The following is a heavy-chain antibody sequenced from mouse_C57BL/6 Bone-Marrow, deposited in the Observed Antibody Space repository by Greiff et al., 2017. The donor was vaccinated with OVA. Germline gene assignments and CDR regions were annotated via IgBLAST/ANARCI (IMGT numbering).Heavy chain of an antibody. D-gene: IGHD3-2*02. CDR2: IYPRSGTT. V-gene: IGHV1-81*01. Sequence: VQLQQSGAELARPGASVKLSCKASGYTFTSYGISWVKQRTGQGLEWIGEIYPRSGTTYYNEKFKGKATLTADKSSSTAYMELRSLTSEDSAVYFCARTPGYLYYYAMDYWGQGTSVTVSS. CDR1: GYTFTSYG. J-gene: IGHJ4*01. CDR3: ARTPGYLYYYAMDY.